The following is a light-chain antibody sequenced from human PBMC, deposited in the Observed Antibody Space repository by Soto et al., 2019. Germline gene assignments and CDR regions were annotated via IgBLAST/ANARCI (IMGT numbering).Light chain of an antibody. CDR2: GAS. Sequence: EIVMTQSPATLSVSPGERATLSCRASQSVSSNLAWYQQKAGQAPRLLIYGASTRATGIPARFSGSGSGTEFTLTISSLQSEDFAVYYCQQYNNWPPMSTFGQGTKLEIK. CDR1: QSVSSN. CDR3: QQYNNWPPMST. V-gene: IGKV3-15*01. J-gene: IGKJ2*01.